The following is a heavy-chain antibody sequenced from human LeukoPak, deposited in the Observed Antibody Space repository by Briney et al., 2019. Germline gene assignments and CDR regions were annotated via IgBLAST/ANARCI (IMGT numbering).Heavy chain of an antibody. CDR3: ARVTTIFGVVTDY. V-gene: IGHV4-39*07. J-gene: IGHJ4*02. Sequence: SETLSLTCTVSGDSVSSSSYYWGWIRQPPGKGLEWIGSIYYSGSTYYNPSLKSRVTISVDTSKNQFSLKLSSVTAADTAVYYWARVTTIFGVVTDYWGQGTLVTVSS. CDR1: GDSVSSSSYY. D-gene: IGHD3-3*01. CDR2: IYYSGST.